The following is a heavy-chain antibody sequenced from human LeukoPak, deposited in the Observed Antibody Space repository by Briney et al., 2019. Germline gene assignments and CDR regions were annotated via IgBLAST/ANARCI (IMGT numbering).Heavy chain of an antibody. J-gene: IGHJ6*02. V-gene: IGHV3-23*01. CDR3: AKVGSAAAGPSLYYYYGMDV. D-gene: IGHD6-13*01. Sequence: GRSLTLSCAASGFTFSSYAMSWVRQAPGKGLEWVSTISGSGGSTYYADSVKGRFTISRDNSKNTLYLQMNSLRAEDTAVYYCAKVGSAAAGPSLYYYYGMDVWGQGTTVTVSS. CDR1: GFTFSSYA. CDR2: ISGSGGST.